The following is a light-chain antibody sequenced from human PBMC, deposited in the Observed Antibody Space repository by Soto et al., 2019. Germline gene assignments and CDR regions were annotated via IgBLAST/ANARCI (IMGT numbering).Light chain of an antibody. CDR2: AAS. J-gene: IGKJ4*01. CDR3: QQYNSYSPLT. CDR1: QGISSC. Sequence: DIQMTQSPSTLSASVGDRVTITCRASQGISSCLAWYQQKPGKAPKLLIYAASSLQSGVPSRFSGSGSGTDFTLTISSLQPDDYATYYCQQYNSYSPLTFGGGTKVDIK. V-gene: IGKV1D-16*01.